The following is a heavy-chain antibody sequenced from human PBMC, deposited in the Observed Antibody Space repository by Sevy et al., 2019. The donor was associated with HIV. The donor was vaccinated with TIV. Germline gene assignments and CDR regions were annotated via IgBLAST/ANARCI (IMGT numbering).Heavy chain of an antibody. CDR3: ARGGAADIEVAGTQD. J-gene: IGHJ4*02. CDR1: GFTFTTYS. D-gene: IGHD6-19*01. V-gene: IGHV3-21*01. CDR2: ISSRSSNI. Sequence: GESLKISCAASGFTFTTYSMNWVRQAPGKGLEWVSSISSRSSNIFYADSVKGRFTIARDNAKNSLYLQMNSLRAEDTAVYYCARGGAADIEVAGTQDWGQGTLVTVSS.